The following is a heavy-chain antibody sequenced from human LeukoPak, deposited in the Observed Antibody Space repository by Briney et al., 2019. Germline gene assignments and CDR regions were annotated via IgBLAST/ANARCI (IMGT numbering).Heavy chain of an antibody. CDR2: IYTNGST. CDR3: ARDRLEWLLGLDP. Sequence: PSETLSLTCTVSGGSISSGSYYWSWIRQPAGKGLEWIGRIYTNGSTNYNPSLKSRVTISVDTSKNQFSLKLSSVTAADTAVYYCARDRLEWLLGLDPWGQGTLVTVSS. D-gene: IGHD3-3*01. CDR1: GGSISSGSYY. J-gene: IGHJ5*02. V-gene: IGHV4-61*02.